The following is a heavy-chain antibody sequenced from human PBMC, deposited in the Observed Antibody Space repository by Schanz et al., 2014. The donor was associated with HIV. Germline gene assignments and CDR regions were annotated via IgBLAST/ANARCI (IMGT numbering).Heavy chain of an antibody. Sequence: EVQLVESGGGLVQPGGSLRLSCAASGFTFTSYWMSWVRQAPGKGLEWVASIKQDGGEKHYVASVKGRFTISRDNVKNSLYLQMNSLRAEDTAVYYCARGWRENSFDYWGQGTLVTVSS. CDR1: GFTFTSYW. J-gene: IGHJ4*02. CDR2: IKQDGGEK. D-gene: IGHD4-4*01. CDR3: ARGWRENSFDY. V-gene: IGHV3-7*01.